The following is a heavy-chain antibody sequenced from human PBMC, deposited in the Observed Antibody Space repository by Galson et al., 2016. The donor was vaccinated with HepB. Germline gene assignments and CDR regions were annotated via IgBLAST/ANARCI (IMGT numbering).Heavy chain of an antibody. Sequence: SLRLSCAASGFTFSTYSMNWVRQAPGKGLEWVSYISRSSSTIYYADSVQGRFTVSRDDAKNSLYLQMNRLRDEDTAVFYCARGTPQGLNYDSGYDGGLLDYWGQGTLVTVSS. V-gene: IGHV3-48*02. CDR1: GFTFSTYS. CDR2: ISRSSSTI. J-gene: IGHJ4*02. D-gene: IGHD5-12*01. CDR3: ARGTPQGLNYDSGYDGGLLDY.